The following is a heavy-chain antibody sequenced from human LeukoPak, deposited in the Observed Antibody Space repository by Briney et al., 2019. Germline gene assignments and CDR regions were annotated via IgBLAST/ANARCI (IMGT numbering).Heavy chain of an antibody. J-gene: IGHJ4*02. CDR1: GGSISSSSYY. Sequence: PSETLSLTCTVSGGSISSSSYYWGWIRQPPGKGLARIGSIYYSGSTYYNPSLKSRVTISVDTPKSQFSLKLSSVTAADTAVYYCARGSNLLRTLDYWGQGTLVTVSS. CDR3: ARGSNLLRTLDY. D-gene: IGHD3-10*01. CDR2: IYYSGST. V-gene: IGHV4-39*01.